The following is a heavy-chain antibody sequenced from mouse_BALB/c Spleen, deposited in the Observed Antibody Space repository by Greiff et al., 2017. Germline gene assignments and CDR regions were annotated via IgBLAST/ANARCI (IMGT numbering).Heavy chain of an antibody. CDR2: ISSGSSTI. CDR3: ARVYYGSSYVFAY. Sequence: EVQLVESGGGLVQPGGSRKLSCAASGFTFSSFEMHWVRQAPEKGLEWVAYISSGSSTIYYADTVKGRFTISRDNPKNTLFLQMTSLRSEDTAMYYCARVYYGSSYVFAYWGQGTLVTVSA. J-gene: IGHJ3*01. CDR1: GFTFSSFE. V-gene: IGHV5-17*02. D-gene: IGHD1-1*01.